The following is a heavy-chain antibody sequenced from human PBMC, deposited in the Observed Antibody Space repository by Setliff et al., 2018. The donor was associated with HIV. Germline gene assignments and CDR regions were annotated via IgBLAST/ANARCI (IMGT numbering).Heavy chain of an antibody. CDR1: GYSITNGYY. Sequence: SETLSLTCSVSGYSITNGYYWGWIRQPPGKGLEWVGSIYHDGSTYYNPSLRSRVTISVDTSKNQFSLKLSSVTAADMAVYYCARYYGSGTYHRWFDPWGQGTPVTVS. CDR2: IYHDGST. CDR3: ARYYGSGTYHRWFDP. V-gene: IGHV4-38-2*02. D-gene: IGHD3-10*01. J-gene: IGHJ5*02.